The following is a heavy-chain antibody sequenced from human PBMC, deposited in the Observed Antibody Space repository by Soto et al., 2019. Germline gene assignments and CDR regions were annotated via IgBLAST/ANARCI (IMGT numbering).Heavy chain of an antibody. CDR2: ISYDGGNK. V-gene: IGHV3-30-3*01. CDR1: GFTFSTYA. D-gene: IGHD4-17*01. CDR3: ARKTARGYGDYFVY. J-gene: IGHJ4*02. Sequence: QVQLVESGGGVVQPGRSLRLSCAASGFTFSTYAMHWVRQAPGKGLEWVALISYDGGNKYYADSVKGRFTISRDDSKNALYLQMNSLIAEDTAVYYCARKTARGYGDYFVYWGQGPLVTVSS.